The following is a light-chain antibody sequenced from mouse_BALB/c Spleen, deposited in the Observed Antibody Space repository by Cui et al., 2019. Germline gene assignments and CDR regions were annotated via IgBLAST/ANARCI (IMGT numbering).Light chain of an antibody. V-gene: IGKV5-48*01. CDR1: QSIGTS. Sequence: DILLTQSPAILFVSPGERVSFSCRASQSIGTSIHWYQQRTNGSPRLLIKYASESISGIPSRFSGSGSGTDFTLSINSVESEDIADYYCQQSNSWPLTFGAGTKLELK. J-gene: IGKJ5*01. CDR3: QQSNSWPLT. CDR2: YAS.